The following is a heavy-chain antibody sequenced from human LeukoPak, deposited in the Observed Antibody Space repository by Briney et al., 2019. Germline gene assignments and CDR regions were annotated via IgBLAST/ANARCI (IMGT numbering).Heavy chain of an antibody. CDR3: VTTGATPFYYYYYGMDV. J-gene: IGHJ6*02. CDR1: GFTFDVYA. D-gene: IGHD1-26*01. V-gene: IGHV3-9*01. CDR2: TSWNSGSI. Sequence: GGSLRLSWAASGFTFDVYAMHWVRQAPGKGREWVSGTSWNSGSIGYADSVKGRFTISRDNAKNSLYLQMNSLRAEDTALYYCVTTGATPFYYYYYGMDVWGQGTTVTVSS.